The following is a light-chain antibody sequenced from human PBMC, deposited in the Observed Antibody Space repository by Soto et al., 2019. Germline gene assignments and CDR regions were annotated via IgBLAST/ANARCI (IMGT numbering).Light chain of an antibody. CDR1: QSVSSY. CDR2: DAS. J-gene: IGKJ3*01. CDR3: QQRSNWPPLFT. V-gene: IGKV3-11*01. Sequence: EVVLSQCPATLSLSPGERATLSCRASQSVSSYLAWYQQKPGQAPRLLIYDASNRATGIPARFSGSGSGTDFTLTISSLEPEDFAVYYCQQRSNWPPLFTFGPGTRWIAN.